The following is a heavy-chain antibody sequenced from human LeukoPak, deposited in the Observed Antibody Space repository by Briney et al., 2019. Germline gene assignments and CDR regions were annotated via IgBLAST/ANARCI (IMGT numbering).Heavy chain of an antibody. CDR3: ARGRARAPKLPGKSFDY. D-gene: IGHD1-26*01. J-gene: IGHJ4*02. CDR2: TSYDGSNK. Sequence: TGGSLRLSCAASGFTFSSYAMHWVRQAPGKGLEWVAVTSYDGSNKYYADSVKGRFTISRDNSKNTLYLQMNSLRAEDTAVYYCARGRARAPKLPGKSFDYWGQGTLVTVSS. CDR1: GFTFSSYA. V-gene: IGHV3-30-3*01.